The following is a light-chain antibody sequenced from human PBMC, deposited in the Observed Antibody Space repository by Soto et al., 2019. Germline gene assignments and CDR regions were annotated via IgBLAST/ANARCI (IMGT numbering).Light chain of an antibody. CDR2: SNN. Sequence: QSVLTQPPSASGTPGQRVTISCSGSSSNVGSNTVNWYQQLPGTAPKLLIYSNNQRPSGVPNRFSGSKSGTSASLAISELQSEDEADYYCAAWDDSLNAVVFGGGTKLTVL. CDR1: SSNVGSNT. J-gene: IGLJ2*01. V-gene: IGLV1-44*01. CDR3: AAWDDSLNAVV.